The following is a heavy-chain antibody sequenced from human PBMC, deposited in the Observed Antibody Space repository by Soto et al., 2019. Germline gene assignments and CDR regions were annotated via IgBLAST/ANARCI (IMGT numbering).Heavy chain of an antibody. CDR1: GASVSSRSHY. D-gene: IGHD2-21*02. CDR2: MYYSGST. J-gene: IGHJ5*02. Sequence: PSETLSLTCAVSGASVSSRSHYWGWVRQPPGKGLEWIGSMYYSGSTYYNPSLKSRFTISVDTSKNQFSLRLSSVTAADTAVYYCVRNIVVVTAIRWFDTWGQGTQVTAS. CDR3: VRNIVVVTAIRWFDT. V-gene: IGHV4-39*01.